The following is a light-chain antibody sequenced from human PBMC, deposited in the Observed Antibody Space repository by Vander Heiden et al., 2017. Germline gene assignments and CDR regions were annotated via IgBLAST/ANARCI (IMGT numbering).Light chain of an antibody. Sequence: DIQMTQAPSSLSASVGDRVIITCRASQGINNFLGWFQQRPGKAPKSLIYDTSNLHSGVPSNFSGSGSGTDFTLTINSLKPEDFATYCQQYNSYPLTFGGGTRVEIK. J-gene: IGKJ4*01. CDR3: QQYNSYPLT. V-gene: IGKV1-16*02. CDR1: QGINNF. CDR2: DTS.